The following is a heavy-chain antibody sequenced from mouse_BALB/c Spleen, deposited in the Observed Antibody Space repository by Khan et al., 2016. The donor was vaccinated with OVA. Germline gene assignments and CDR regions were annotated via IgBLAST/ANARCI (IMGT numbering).Heavy chain of an antibody. CDR1: GYSFTSYY. D-gene: IGHD2-13*01. CDR3: TRHGDVAWFPY. V-gene: IGHV1S135*01. J-gene: IGHJ3*01. Sequence: VQLQQSGPELMKPGASVKMSCKASGYSFTSYYIHWVKSHGKSLEWIGYIDPFSGGITYNQKFKGKATLTVDKSSNTAYIHLSNLTSEDSAVYYCTRHGDVAWFPYWGQGTLVIVSA. CDR2: IDPFSGGI.